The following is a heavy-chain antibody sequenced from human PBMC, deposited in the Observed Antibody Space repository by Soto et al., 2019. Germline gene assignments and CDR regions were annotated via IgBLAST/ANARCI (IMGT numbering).Heavy chain of an antibody. J-gene: IGHJ6*03. D-gene: IGHD6-13*01. CDR3: ARAPGIAAPYYMDV. Sequence: PSETLSLTCAVYGGSFSGYYWSWIRQPPGKGLEWIGEINHSGSTNYNPSLKSRVTISVDTSKNQFSLKLSSVTAADTAVYYCARAPGIAAPYYMDVWGKGTTVTVSS. CDR2: INHSGST. CDR1: GGSFSGYY. V-gene: IGHV4-34*01.